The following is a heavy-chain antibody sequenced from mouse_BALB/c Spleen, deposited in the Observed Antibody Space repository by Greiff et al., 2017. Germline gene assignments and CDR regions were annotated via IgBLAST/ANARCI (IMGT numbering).Heavy chain of an antibody. CDR2: ISSGGSYT. J-gene: IGHJ3*01. Sequence: EVQLVESGGGLVKPGGSLKLSCAASGFTFSSYTMSWVRQTPEKRLEWVATISSGGSYTYYPDSVKGRFTISRDNAKNTLYLQMSSLKSEDTAMYYCTRDRDGYDVGFAYWGQGTLVTVSA. CDR3: TRDRDGYDVGFAY. CDR1: GFTFSSYT. D-gene: IGHD2-2*01. V-gene: IGHV5-6-4*01.